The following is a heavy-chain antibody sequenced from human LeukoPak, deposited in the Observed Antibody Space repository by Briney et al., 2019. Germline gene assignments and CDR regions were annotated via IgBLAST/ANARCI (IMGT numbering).Heavy chain of an antibody. CDR2: TYYSGST. D-gene: IGHD5-24*01. V-gene: IGHV4-30-4*01. J-gene: IGHJ4*02. CDR3: ARENGYNKLDY. CDR1: GGSISSADYY. Sequence: SQTLSLTCTVSGGSISSADYYWSWIRQPPGKGLEWIGYTYYSGSTYYNPSLKSRVTLSIDTSKSQFFLKLSSVTAADTAVYYCARENGYNKLDYWGQGTLVTVSS.